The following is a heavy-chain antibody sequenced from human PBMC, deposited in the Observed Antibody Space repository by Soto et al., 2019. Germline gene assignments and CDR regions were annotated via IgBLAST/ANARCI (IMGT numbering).Heavy chain of an antibody. CDR2: ISSSSSYI. D-gene: IGHD2-15*01. Sequence: GESLKISCAASGFTFSSYSMNWVRQAPGKGLEWVSSISSSSSYIYYADSVKGRFTISRDNAKNSLYLQMNSLRAEDTAVYYCARDQALGYCSGGSCYNRFDYWGQGTLVTVSS. V-gene: IGHV3-21*01. J-gene: IGHJ4*02. CDR1: GFTFSSYS. CDR3: ARDQALGYCSGGSCYNRFDY.